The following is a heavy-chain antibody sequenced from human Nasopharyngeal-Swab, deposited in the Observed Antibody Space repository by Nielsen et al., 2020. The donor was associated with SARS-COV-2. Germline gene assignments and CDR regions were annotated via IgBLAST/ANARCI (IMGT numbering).Heavy chain of an antibody. CDR1: GYTFTSYD. D-gene: IGHD3-22*01. CDR3: ATYYYDSSGYLVVDY. J-gene: IGHJ4*02. Sequence: ASVKVSCKASGYTFTSYDINWVRQATGQGLEWMGWMNPNSGNTGYAQKFQGRVTMTRNTSISTACMELSSLRSEDTAVYYCATYYYDSSGYLVVDYWGQGTLVTVSS. CDR2: MNPNSGNT. V-gene: IGHV1-8*01.